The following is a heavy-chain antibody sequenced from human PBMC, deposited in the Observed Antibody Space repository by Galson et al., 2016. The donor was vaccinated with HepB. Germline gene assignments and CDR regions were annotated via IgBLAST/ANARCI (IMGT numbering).Heavy chain of an antibody. Sequence: TLSLTCSVSGDSVSSGGYYWNWLRQQPGKGLEWIGYIYYSGSSHYNPSLKSRLIISVDTSKNQFSLRLASVTAADTAVYYCARGDVVVVPATLGLWGQGTLVTVSS. J-gene: IGHJ4*02. D-gene: IGHD2-2*01. V-gene: IGHV4-31*03. CDR1: GDSVSSGGYY. CDR2: IYYSGSS. CDR3: ARGDVVVVPATLGL.